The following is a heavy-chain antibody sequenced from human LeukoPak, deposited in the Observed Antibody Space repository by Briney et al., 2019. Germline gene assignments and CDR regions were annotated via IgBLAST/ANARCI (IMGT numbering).Heavy chain of an antibody. Sequence: PSETLSLTCAVYGGSFSGYYWSWLRQPPGKGLEWIGEINHSGSTYYNPSLKSRVTISVDRSKNQFSLKLSSVTAADTAVYYCARGGYCSSTSCLGFDYWGQGTLVTVSS. CDR1: GGSFSGYY. CDR2: INHSGST. D-gene: IGHD2-2*01. V-gene: IGHV4-34*01. J-gene: IGHJ4*02. CDR3: ARGGYCSSTSCLGFDY.